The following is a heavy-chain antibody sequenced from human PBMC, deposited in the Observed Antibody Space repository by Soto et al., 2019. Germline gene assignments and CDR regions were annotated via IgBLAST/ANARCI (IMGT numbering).Heavy chain of an antibody. J-gene: IGHJ4*02. CDR1: GFSFKTYA. CDR3: AKERREVVSGTGDS. D-gene: IGHD6-19*01. CDR2: ISSSGSRT. V-gene: IGHV3-23*01. Sequence: GGSLRLSCAASGFSFKTYAMSWVRQAPGRGLEWVSAISSSGSRTYYADSVKGRFTISRDNSKNALFLEMNSLRAEDTALYYCAKERREVVSGTGDSWGRGTLVTVSS.